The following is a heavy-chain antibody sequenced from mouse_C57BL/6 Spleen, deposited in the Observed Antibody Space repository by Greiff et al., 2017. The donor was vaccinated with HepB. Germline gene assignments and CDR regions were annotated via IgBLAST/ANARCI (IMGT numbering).Heavy chain of an antibody. CDR2: INPSSGYT. CDR1: GYTFTSYT. Sequence: VKLQESGAELARPGASVKMSCKASGYTFTSYTMHWVKQRPGQGLEWIGYINPSSGYTKYNQKFKDKATLTADKSSSTAYMQLSSLTSEDSAVYYCAHDYDNFDVWGTGTTVTVSS. J-gene: IGHJ1*03. V-gene: IGHV1-4*01. D-gene: IGHD2-4*01. CDR3: AHDYDNFDV.